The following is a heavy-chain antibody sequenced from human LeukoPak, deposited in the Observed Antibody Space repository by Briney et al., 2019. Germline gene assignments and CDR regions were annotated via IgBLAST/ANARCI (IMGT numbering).Heavy chain of an antibody. J-gene: IGHJ4*02. Sequence: PGGSLRLSCAASGFTVSSNYMSWVRQAPGKGLEWVSVIYSGGSTYYADSVKGRFTISRDNSKNTLYLQMNSLRAEDTAVYYCARGLNSNPYYFDYWGQGTLVTVSS. CDR2: IYSGGST. CDR1: GFTVSSNY. V-gene: IGHV3-53*01. CDR3: ARGLNSNPYYFDY. D-gene: IGHD4-11*01.